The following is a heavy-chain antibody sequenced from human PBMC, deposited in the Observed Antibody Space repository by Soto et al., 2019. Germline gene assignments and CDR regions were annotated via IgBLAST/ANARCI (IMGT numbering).Heavy chain of an antibody. V-gene: IGHV1-18*01. CDR2: ISAYNGNT. CDR1: GYTFTSYG. CDR3: ARVSRSIAVAGTSDI. D-gene: IGHD6-19*01. J-gene: IGHJ3*02. Sequence: ASVKVSCKASGYTFTSYGISWVRQAPGQGLEWMGWISAYNGNTNYAQKLQGRVTMTTGTSTSTAYMELRSLRSDDTAVYYCARVSRSIAVAGTSDIRGQGTMVTVSS.